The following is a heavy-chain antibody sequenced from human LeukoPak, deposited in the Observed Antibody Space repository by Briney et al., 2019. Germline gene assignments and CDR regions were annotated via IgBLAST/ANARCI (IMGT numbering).Heavy chain of an antibody. CDR1: GFTFSSYE. V-gene: IGHV3-48*03. Sequence: GKSLRLSCAASGFTFSSYEMNWVRQAPGKGLEWVSYISSSGSTKYYADSVKGRITISRDNAKKSMYLQMNSLRAEDTAVYYCARGLHYYYYYMDVWGKGTTVTVSS. J-gene: IGHJ6*03. CDR2: ISSSGSTK. CDR3: ARGLHYYYYYMDV.